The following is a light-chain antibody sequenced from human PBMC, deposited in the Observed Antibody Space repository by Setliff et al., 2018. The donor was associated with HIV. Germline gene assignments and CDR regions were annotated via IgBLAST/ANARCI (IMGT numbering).Light chain of an antibody. CDR3: ASHRDTNTLEV. V-gene: IGLV2-14*03. CDR1: NSDIGSHDY. CDR2: SVT. J-gene: IGLJ1*01. Sequence: QSALAQPASVSGSPGQSITISCSGTNSDIGSHDYVSWYQQHPCKAPKLIIFSVTYRPSGVSDRFSGSKSGNTASLTISGLQPEDEADYYCASHRDTNTLEVFGTGTKV.